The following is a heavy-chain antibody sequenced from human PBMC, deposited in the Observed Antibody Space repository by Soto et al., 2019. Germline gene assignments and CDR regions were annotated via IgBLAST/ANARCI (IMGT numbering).Heavy chain of an antibody. D-gene: IGHD2-2*02. J-gene: IGHJ6*02. Sequence: GASVKVSCKASGGTFSSYAISWVRQAPGQGLEWMGGIIPIFGTANCAQKFQGRVTITADESTSTAYMELSSLRSEDTAVYYCARKRACSSTSCYTGPYYYGMGVWGQGTTVTVSS. CDR3: ARKRACSSTSCYTGPYYYGMGV. CDR1: GGTFSSYA. V-gene: IGHV1-69*13. CDR2: IIPIFGTA.